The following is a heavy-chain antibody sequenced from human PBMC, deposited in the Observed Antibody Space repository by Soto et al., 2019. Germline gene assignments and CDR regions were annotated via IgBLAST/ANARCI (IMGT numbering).Heavy chain of an antibody. CDR1: GFTFSGSA. D-gene: IGHD3-16*01. J-gene: IGHJ3*02. CDR3: TRQHYAALDAFDI. V-gene: IGHV3-73*01. CDR2: IRSKANSFAT. Sequence: GGSLRLSCASSGFTFSGSAMHLVRQASGKGLEWVGRIRSKANSFATSYGASVKGRFTISRDDSKNTTFLQMNSLKTEDTALYYCTRQHYAALDAFDIWGLGTMVTVSS.